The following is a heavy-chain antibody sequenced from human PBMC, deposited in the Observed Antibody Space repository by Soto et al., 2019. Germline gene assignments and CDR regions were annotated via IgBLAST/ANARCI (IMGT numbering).Heavy chain of an antibody. D-gene: IGHD3-22*01. CDR2: ISGSGGST. J-gene: IGHJ4*02. CDR1: GFTFSTYA. V-gene: IGHV3-23*01. Sequence: EVQLLESGGGLVQPGGSLRLSCAASGFTFSTYAMSWVRQATGKGLEWVSGISGSGGSTYYADAVKGRFTISRDNSKNTLYLQMTSLSAEDSAAYYGVKRFYCDGTGDYYAPRYFDFWGQGALVTVSS. CDR3: VKRFYCDGTGDYYAPRYFDF.